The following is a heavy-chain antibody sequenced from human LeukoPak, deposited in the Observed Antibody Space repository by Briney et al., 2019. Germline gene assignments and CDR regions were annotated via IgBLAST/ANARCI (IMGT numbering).Heavy chain of an antibody. V-gene: IGHV1-46*02. CDR2: INPSGENK. J-gene: IGHJ4*02. Sequence: GASVKVSCKASGYSFYNFCMHWVRQAPGQGLEWMGVINPSGENKRYAQKFQGRVTLTRDMSTSTVHMELSSLRSEDTAVYYCARATRGYDTGRDLDHWGQGTLVTVSS. CDR3: ARATRGYDTGRDLDH. CDR1: GYSFYNFC. D-gene: IGHD3-10*01.